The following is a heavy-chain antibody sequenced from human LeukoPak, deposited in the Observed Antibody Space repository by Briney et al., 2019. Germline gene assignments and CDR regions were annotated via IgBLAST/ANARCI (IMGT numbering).Heavy chain of an antibody. CDR2: ISGSGHVI. V-gene: IGHV3-11*01. J-gene: IGHJ4*02. CDR3: ARHSRRNYFDY. Sequence: PGGSLRLSCAASGFTLSDYYMTWIRQAPGKGLEWVSYISGSGHVIHFADSVRGRFTISRDNAKNSLSLQMDSLRAEDTVVYYCARHSRRNYFDYWGPGTLVTVSS. CDR1: GFTLSDYY.